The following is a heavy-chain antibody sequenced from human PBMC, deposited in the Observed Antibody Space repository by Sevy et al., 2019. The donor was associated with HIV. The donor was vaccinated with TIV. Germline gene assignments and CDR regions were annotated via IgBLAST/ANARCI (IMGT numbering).Heavy chain of an antibody. CDR3: ARDLLYYYDSSGYYTYYYYGVDV. CDR1: GGSISSGDYY. Sequence: SETLSLTCTVSGGSISSGDYYWSWIRQPPGKGLEWIGYIYYSGSTYYNPSLKSRVTISVDTSKNQFSLKLSSVTAADTAVYYCARDLLYYYDSSGYYTYYYYGVDVWGQGTTVTVSS. D-gene: IGHD3-22*01. V-gene: IGHV4-30-4*01. J-gene: IGHJ6*02. CDR2: IYYSGST.